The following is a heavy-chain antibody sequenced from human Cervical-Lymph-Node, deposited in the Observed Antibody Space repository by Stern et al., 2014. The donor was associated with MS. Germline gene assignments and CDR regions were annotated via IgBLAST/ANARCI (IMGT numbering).Heavy chain of an antibody. CDR2: INPSGGST. CDR1: GYTLPRHY. J-gene: IGHJ6*02. Sequence: QGQPGQAGGGGKKPGGSGEVFFQASGYTLPRHYIHLGRQAPGQGLEWVGIINPSGGSTSYAQKFQGRVTMTRDTSTSTVYMELSSLRSEDTAVYYCAREVAGHRLGMMDVWGQGTTVTVSS. V-gene: IGHV1-46*01. D-gene: IGHD6-19*01. CDR3: AREVAGHRLGMMDV.